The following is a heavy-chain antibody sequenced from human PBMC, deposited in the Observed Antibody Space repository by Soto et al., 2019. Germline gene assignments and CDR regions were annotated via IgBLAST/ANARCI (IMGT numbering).Heavy chain of an antibody. Sequence: QAQLVQSGAEMKKPGASVKVSCKATGYTFSAYTMNWVRQAPGQSLEWMGWINAGSGNTKYSQNFQGRVRITKDTSPSTVYMELTGLTSEDTAVYYCARDTETLGPRANDALDIWGQGTMVTVSS. CDR3: ARDTETLGPRANDALDI. CDR1: GYTFSAYT. J-gene: IGHJ3*02. V-gene: IGHV1-3*01. CDR2: INAGSGNT. D-gene: IGHD3-3*02.